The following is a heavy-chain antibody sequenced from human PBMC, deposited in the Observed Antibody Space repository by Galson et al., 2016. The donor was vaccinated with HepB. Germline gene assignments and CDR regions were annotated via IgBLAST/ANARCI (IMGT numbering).Heavy chain of an antibody. D-gene: IGHD1-26*01. Sequence: SLRLSCAASGFTFSSYSMNWVRQAPGKGLEWVSSISSSRSYIYYADSMKGRFTISRDNAKNSLYLQMNSLRAEDTAVYYCARGDIVGAIFDYWGQGTLVTVSS. CDR1: GFTFSSYS. J-gene: IGHJ4*02. CDR3: ARGDIVGAIFDY. CDR2: ISSSRSYI. V-gene: IGHV3-21*01.